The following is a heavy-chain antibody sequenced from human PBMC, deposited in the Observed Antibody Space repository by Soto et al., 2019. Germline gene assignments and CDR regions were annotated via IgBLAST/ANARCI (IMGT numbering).Heavy chain of an antibody. CDR3: AIPVLEAGSYPDF. CDR2: ISGSGGST. Sequence: GGSLRLSCAASGFTFSSYAMSWVRQAPGKGLEWVSGISGSGGSTYNADSVKGRFTISRDNTKNTLYLQMNSLRAEDTAMYYFAIPVLEAGSYPDFCGQGTLLTGSS. D-gene: IGHD1-26*01. V-gene: IGHV3-23*01. J-gene: IGHJ4*02. CDR1: GFTFSSYA.